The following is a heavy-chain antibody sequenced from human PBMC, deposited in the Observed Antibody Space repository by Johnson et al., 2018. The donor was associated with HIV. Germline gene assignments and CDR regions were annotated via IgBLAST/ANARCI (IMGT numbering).Heavy chain of an antibody. CDR1: GFTFSNAW. CDR2: IKQDGSEK. CDR3: ERYQSVAAQMVWMDAFDI. J-gene: IGHJ3*02. D-gene: IGHD6-19*01. Sequence: EVQLVESGGDLVKPGGSLTLSCAASGFTFSNAWMSWVRQAPGKGLEWVANIKQDGSEKYYVDSVKGRFTISRDNAKSSLYLQMNSLRAEDTAVYYCERYQSVAAQMVWMDAFDIWGQGTKVTVFS. V-gene: IGHV3-7*01.